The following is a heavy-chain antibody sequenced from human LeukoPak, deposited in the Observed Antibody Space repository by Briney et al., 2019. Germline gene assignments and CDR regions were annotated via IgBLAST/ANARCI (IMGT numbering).Heavy chain of an antibody. CDR1: GYTFTSYA. J-gene: IGHJ6*03. D-gene: IGHD6-19*01. V-gene: IGHV7-4-1*02. CDR2: INTNTGNP. CDR3: ARFRNGVIAVAGKSTYYYYYMDV. Sequence: ASVKVSCKASGYTFTSYAMNWVRQAPGQGLEWMGWINTNTGNPTYAQGFTGRFVFSLDTSVSTAYLQISSLKAEDTAVYYCARFRNGVIAVAGKSTYYYYYMDVWGKGTTVTVSS.